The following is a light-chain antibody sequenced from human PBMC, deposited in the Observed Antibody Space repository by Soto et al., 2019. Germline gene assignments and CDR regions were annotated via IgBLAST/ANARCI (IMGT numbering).Light chain of an antibody. CDR3: QQYNSYSRT. V-gene: IGKV1-5*01. CDR1: QSMSSW. CDR2: DAS. Sequence: DIQMTQSPSTLSASVGDRVTITCRANQSMSSWLAWYQQKPGKAPKLLIYDASSLESGVPSRFSGSGSGTEFTLTISSLQPDDFATYYCQQYNSYSRTFGQGTKVEIK. J-gene: IGKJ1*01.